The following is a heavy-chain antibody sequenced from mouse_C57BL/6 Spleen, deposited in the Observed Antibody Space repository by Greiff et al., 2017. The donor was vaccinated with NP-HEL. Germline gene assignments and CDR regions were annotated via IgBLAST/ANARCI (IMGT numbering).Heavy chain of an antibody. Sequence: DVKLVESGGDLVKPGGSLKLSCAASGFTFSSYGMSWVRQTPDKRLEWVATISSGGSYTYYPDSVKGRFTISRDNAKNTLYLQMSSLKSEDTAMYYCARQDEFNSYAMDYWGQGTSVTVSS. CDR2: ISSGGSYT. CDR3: ARQDEFNSYAMDY. CDR1: GFTFSSYG. J-gene: IGHJ4*01. V-gene: IGHV5-6*02.